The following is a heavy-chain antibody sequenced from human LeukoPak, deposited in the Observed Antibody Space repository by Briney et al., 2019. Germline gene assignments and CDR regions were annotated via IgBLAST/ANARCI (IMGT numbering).Heavy chain of an antibody. CDR3: ARWGEAAGHDY. V-gene: IGHV4-59*01. Sequence: KSSETLSLTCIVSGGSISSYYWIWVPQPPGKELECIVYIYYTGSTNDNTSLQSRLTISIGTSKNQFSLKLSSVNAADTAVYYCARWGEAAGHDYWGQGTLVTVSS. CDR1: GGSISSYY. J-gene: IGHJ4*02. D-gene: IGHD6-13*01. CDR2: IYYTGST.